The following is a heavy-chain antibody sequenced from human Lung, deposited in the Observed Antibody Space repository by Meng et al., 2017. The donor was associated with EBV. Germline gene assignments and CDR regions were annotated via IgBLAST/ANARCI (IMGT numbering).Heavy chain of an antibody. J-gene: IGHJ4*02. D-gene: IGHD6-25*01. CDR3: ARDSEAADY. V-gene: IGHV7-4-1*02. CDR1: GYSFTSYA. CDR2: INTNTGNP. Sequence: QVTRVQSGSGFKTLGASVKVACKASGYSFTSYAMNWVRQAPGQGLEWMGWINTNTGNPTYAQGFTGRFVFSLDTSVSTAYLQISSLKAEDTAVYYCARDSEAADYWGQGTLVTVSS.